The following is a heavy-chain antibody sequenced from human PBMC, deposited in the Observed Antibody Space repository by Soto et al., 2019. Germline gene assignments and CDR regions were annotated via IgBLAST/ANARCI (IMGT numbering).Heavy chain of an antibody. Sequence: EVQLVESGGGLVQPGGSLRLSCAASGFTFSSYSMNWDRQAPGKGLEWVSYISSSSSTIYYADSVKGRFTISRDNAKNSLYLQMNSLRDEDTAVYYCATHSGSYYYFDYWGQGTLVTVSS. CDR1: GFTFSSYS. CDR2: ISSSSSTI. CDR3: ATHSGSYYYFDY. V-gene: IGHV3-48*02. J-gene: IGHJ4*02. D-gene: IGHD1-26*01.